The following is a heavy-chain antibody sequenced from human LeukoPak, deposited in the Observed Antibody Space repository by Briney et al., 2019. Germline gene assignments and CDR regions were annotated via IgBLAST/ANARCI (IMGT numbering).Heavy chain of an antibody. Sequence: GGSLRLSCAASGFTFSSYAMSWVRQAPGKGLEWVAVISYDGSNKYYADSVKGRFTISRDNSKNTLYLQMNSLRAEDTAVYYCARDRLYYGSGSPRNAFDYWGQGTLVTVSS. CDR3: ARDRLYYGSGSPRNAFDY. CDR2: ISYDGSNK. CDR1: GFTFSSYA. V-gene: IGHV3-30-3*01. D-gene: IGHD3-10*01. J-gene: IGHJ4*02.